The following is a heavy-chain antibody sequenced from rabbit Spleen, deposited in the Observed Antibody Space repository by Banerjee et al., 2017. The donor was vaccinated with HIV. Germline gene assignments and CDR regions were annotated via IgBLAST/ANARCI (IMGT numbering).Heavy chain of an antibody. J-gene: IGHJ6*01. Sequence: QSLEESGGDLVKPGASLTLTCTASGFSFSSSDYMCWVRQAPGKGLEWIACIYPNNGGTYYASWAKGQFTISKTSSTTVTLQMTSLSAADTATYFCAKTSSSLLYSMDLWGQGTLVTDS. CDR2: IYPNNGGT. CDR3: AKTSSSLLYSMDL. CDR1: GFSFSSSDY. V-gene: IGHV1S40*01. D-gene: IGHD6-1*01.